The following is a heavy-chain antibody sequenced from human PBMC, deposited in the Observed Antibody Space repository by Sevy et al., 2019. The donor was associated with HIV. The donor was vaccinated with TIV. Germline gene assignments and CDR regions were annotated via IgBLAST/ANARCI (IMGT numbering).Heavy chain of an antibody. J-gene: IGHJ4*02. V-gene: IGHV1-2*06. CDR3: ARGNPSYYYDSSGYSPFDY. Sequence: ASVKVSCKASGYTFTGYYMHWVRQAPGQGLEWMGRINPNSGGTNYAQKFQGRVTMTRDTSISTAYMELGRLSSDDTAVYYCARGNPSYYYDSSGYSPFDYWGQGTLVTVSS. D-gene: IGHD3-22*01. CDR2: INPNSGGT. CDR1: GYTFTGYY.